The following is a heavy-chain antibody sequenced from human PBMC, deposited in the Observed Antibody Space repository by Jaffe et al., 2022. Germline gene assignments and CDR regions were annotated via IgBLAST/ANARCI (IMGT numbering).Heavy chain of an antibody. J-gene: IGHJ4*02. CDR3: ARPQWLAGHFDY. Sequence: EVQLLESGGGLVQPGGSLRLSCAASGFTFSSYAMSWVRQAPGKGLEWVSAISGSGGSTYYADSVKGRFTISRDNSKNTLYLQMNSLRAEDTAVYYCARPQWLAGHFDYWGQGTLVTVSS. D-gene: IGHD6-19*01. CDR2: ISGSGGST. V-gene: IGHV3-23*01. CDR1: GFTFSSYA.